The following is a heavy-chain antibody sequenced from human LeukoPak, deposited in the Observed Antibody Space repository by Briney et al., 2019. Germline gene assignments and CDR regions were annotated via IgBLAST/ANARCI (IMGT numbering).Heavy chain of an antibody. CDR3: ARDLEGGFDY. V-gene: IGHV4-61*01. J-gene: IGHJ4*02. CDR1: GGSVSSDHYY. CDR2: IYYSGST. D-gene: IGHD3-3*01. Sequence: PSETLSLTCTVSGGSVSSDHYYWSWIRQPPGKGLEWIGYIYYSGSTNYNPSLKSRVTISADTSKNQFSLKLSSVTAADTAVYYCARDLEGGFDYWGRGTLVTVSS.